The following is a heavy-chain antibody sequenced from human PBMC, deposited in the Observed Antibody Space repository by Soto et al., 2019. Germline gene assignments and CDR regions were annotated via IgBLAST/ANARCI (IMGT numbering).Heavy chain of an antibody. CDR3: ARTRSGDHVIH. Sequence: SETPSLTCAGSGYSISSSNWVGWIRQPPGKGLEGIGYIYYSGSTYYNPPLKSRVTMSVDTSKNQFSLKLSSVTAVDTAVYYCARTRSGDHVIHWGQGTLVTVSS. D-gene: IGHD2-21*02. J-gene: IGHJ4*02. V-gene: IGHV4-28*01. CDR1: GYSISSSNW. CDR2: IYYSGST.